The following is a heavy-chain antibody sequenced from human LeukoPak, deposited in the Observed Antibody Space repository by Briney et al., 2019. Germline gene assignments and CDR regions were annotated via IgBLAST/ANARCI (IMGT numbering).Heavy chain of an antibody. D-gene: IGHD2-8*01. V-gene: IGHV3-30*18. J-gene: IGHJ4*02. Sequence: GGSLRLSCAASGFTFSSYGMHWVRQAPGKGLEWVAVISYDGSNKYYADSVKGRFTTSRDNSKNTLYLQMNSLRAEDTAVYYCAKDAGCTNGVCYGFDYWGQGTLVTVSS. CDR3: AKDAGCTNGVCYGFDY. CDR2: ISYDGSNK. CDR1: GFTFSSYG.